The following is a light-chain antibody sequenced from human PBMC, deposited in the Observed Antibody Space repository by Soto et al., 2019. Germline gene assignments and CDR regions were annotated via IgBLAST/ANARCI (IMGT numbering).Light chain of an antibody. Sequence: DIQMTQSPSSLSASVGDTVTITCQASRDISDSLNWYQQRAGQAPKLLIFDASNVQSGVPARFSCSGTGTSFILNISSLQPEEFATYYCQQYDDPFTFGGGTKVEIK. J-gene: IGKJ4*01. CDR3: QQYDDPFT. CDR2: DAS. CDR1: RDISDS. V-gene: IGKV1-33*01.